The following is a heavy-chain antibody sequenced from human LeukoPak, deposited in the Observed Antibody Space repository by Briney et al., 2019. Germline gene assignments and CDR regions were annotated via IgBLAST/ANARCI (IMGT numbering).Heavy chain of an antibody. CDR2: ISYDGSNK. CDR3: AKPQVLSSSWYEYYFDY. CDR1: GFTFSSYG. Sequence: AGRSLRLSCAASGFTFSSYGMHWVRQAPGKGLEWVAVISYDGSNKYYADSVKGRFTISRDNSKNTLYLQMNSLRAEDTAVYYCAKPQVLSSSWYEYYFDYWGQGTTVTVSS. J-gene: IGHJ4*03. D-gene: IGHD6-13*01. V-gene: IGHV3-30*18.